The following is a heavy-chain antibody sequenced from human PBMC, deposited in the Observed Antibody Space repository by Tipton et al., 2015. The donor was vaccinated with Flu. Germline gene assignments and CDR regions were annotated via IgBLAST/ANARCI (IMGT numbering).Heavy chain of an antibody. CDR3: AREMTTDAFDI. CDR1: GFTFSSYA. Sequence: AVPGFTFSSYAMHWVRQAPGKGLEWVAVISYDGSNKYYADSVKGRFTISRDNSKNTLYLQMNSLRAEDTAVYYCAREMTTDAFDIWGQGTMVTVSS. V-gene: IGHV3-30-3*01. D-gene: IGHD4-17*01. J-gene: IGHJ3*02. CDR2: ISYDGSNK.